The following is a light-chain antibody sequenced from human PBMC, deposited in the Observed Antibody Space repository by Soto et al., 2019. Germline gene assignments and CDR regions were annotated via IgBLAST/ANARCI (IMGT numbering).Light chain of an antibody. CDR1: QSVRSSY. Sequence: EIVLTQSPGTLSLSPGERATLSCRASQSVRSSYLAWYQQKPGQAPRLLIYGASSRATGIPDRFIGSASGTDFTLTISRLEPEDFEVYYCQQYGNSPRLTFGGGTKVEIK. J-gene: IGKJ4*01. CDR2: GAS. V-gene: IGKV3-20*01. CDR3: QQYGNSPRLT.